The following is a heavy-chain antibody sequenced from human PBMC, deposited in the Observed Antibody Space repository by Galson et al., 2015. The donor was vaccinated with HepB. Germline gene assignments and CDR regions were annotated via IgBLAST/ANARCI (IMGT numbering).Heavy chain of an antibody. CDR2: IRSKAYGGTT. D-gene: IGHD3-10*01. CDR1: GFTFGDYA. V-gene: IGHV3-49*04. Sequence: SLRLSCAASGFTFGDYAMSWVRQAPGKGLEWVGFIRSKAYGGTTEYAASVKGRFTISRDDSKSIAYLQMNSLKTEDTAVYYCTRGDRVLWFGDSADGLGYFDYWGQGTLVTVSS. CDR3: TRGDRVLWFGDSADGLGYFDY. J-gene: IGHJ4*02.